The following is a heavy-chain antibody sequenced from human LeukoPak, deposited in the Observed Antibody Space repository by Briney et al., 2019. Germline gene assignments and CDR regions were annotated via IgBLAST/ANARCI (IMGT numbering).Heavy chain of an antibody. CDR1: GFTFSSYA. CDR3: AKDRLDYGDY. V-gene: IGHV3-23*01. CDR2: ISGSGGST. Sequence: PGGSLRLSCAASGFTFSSYAMSWVRQAPGKGLEWVSAISGSGGSTYYADSVKGRFTISRANSKTTLYLQMNSLRAEDTADYYCAKDRLDYGDYWGQGTLVTVSS. D-gene: IGHD4-17*01. J-gene: IGHJ4*02.